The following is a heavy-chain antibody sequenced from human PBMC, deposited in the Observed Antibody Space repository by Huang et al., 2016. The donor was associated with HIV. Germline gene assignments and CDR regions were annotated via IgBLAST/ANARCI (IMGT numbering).Heavy chain of an antibody. J-gene: IGHJ5*02. V-gene: IGHV1-69*01. D-gene: IGHD1-1*01. CDR2: IIPIFGTP. CDR3: ARDRKYDNAWYWFDP. CDR1: GGTFSSYA. Sequence: QVQLVQSGAEVKKPGSSVRVSCEASGGTFSSYAINWVQQAPGQGLEGMGGIIPIFGTPNYAQKFQGRVTITADESTSTAYMELSSLRSDDTAVYYCARDRKYDNAWYWFDPWGQGTLVTVSS.